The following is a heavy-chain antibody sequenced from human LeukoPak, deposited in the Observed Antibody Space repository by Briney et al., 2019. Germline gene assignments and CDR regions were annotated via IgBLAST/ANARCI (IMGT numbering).Heavy chain of an antibody. CDR1: GYSISSGYY. CDR2: VYSSGST. V-gene: IGHV4-38-2*02. Sequence: PSETLSLTCTVSGYSISSGYYWGWIRQPPGKGLEWIGRVYSSGSTDYNPSLKSRVTISVDTSKNQFSLKLSSVTAADTAVYYCAREGIWSGYYILYYFDYWGQGTLVTVSS. J-gene: IGHJ4*02. D-gene: IGHD3-3*01. CDR3: AREGIWSGYYILYYFDY.